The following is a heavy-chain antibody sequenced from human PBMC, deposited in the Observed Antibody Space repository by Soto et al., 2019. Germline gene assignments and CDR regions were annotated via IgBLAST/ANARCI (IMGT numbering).Heavy chain of an antibody. CDR1: GFTFGDYA. V-gene: IGHV3-49*03. Sequence: GGSLRLSCTASGFTFGDYAMSWFRQAPGKGLEWVGFIRSKAYGGTTEYAASVKGRFTISRDDSKSIAYLQMNSLKTEDTAVYYCTRGTRLRYFDWPPYYYYGMDVWGQGTTVTVSS. D-gene: IGHD3-9*01. J-gene: IGHJ6*02. CDR2: IRSKAYGGTT. CDR3: TRGTRLRYFDWPPYYYYGMDV.